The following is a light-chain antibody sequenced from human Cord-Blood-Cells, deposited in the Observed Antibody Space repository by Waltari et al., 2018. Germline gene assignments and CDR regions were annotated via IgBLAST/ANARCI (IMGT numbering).Light chain of an antibody. CDR1: RSDLDRYNY. CDR3: CSYRSRRARV. Sequence: SVGPGCTLTFCSRGTRSDLDRYNYVSWSQQHPGKAPKLMIYDVSNRPSGVSNCFTGTRYSNTSTLTISETQAGPDAHYYQCSYRSRRARVFGGGTKLTVL. J-gene: IGLJ3*02. V-gene: IGLV2-14*03. CDR2: DVS.